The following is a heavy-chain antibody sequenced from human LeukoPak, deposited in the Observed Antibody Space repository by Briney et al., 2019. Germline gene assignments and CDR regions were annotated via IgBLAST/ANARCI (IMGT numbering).Heavy chain of an antibody. V-gene: IGHV1-24*01. CDR1: GYSLNELS. CDR3: ATGREMEWETYYFDY. D-gene: IGHD1-26*01. CDR2: FHPEDGET. J-gene: IGHJ4*01. Sequence: ASVKVSCKVSGYSLNELSMHWVRQAPGKGLEWTGGFHPEDGETVFAQKFQGRVTMTEDTSTDTAYMELSSLRSEDTAVYYCATGREMEWETYYFDYWGHGTLVTVSS.